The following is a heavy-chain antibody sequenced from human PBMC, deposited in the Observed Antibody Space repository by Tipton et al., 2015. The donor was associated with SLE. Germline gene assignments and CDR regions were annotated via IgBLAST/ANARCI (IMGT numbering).Heavy chain of an antibody. CDR3: ARVGVYGLGTNYYYYMDV. CDR1: GFIFGSYV. V-gene: IGHV4-59*12. Sequence: LRLSCSGSGFIFGSYVVSWIRQTPGKGLEWIGYIYDSGSTNYNSSLESRVTISVDTSKNQFSLKLSSVTAADAAVYYCARVGVYGLGTNYYYYMDVWGKGTTVTVSS. D-gene: IGHD2-8*02. CDR2: IYDSGST. J-gene: IGHJ6*03.